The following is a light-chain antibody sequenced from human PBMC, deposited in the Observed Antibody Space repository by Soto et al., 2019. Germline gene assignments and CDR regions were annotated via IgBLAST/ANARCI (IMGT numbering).Light chain of an antibody. V-gene: IGLV2-18*02. CDR2: DVN. CDR1: SSDIGSSNG. J-gene: IGLJ1*01. CDR3: SSYTSSNTYV. Sequence: QSALTQPPSVSGSPGQSVAISCTGTSSDIGSSNGVSWYQQPPGTAPKLMIYDVNNRPSGVPDRFSGYKSGNTASLTISGLQAEDEADYYCSSYTSSNTYVFGTGTKLTVL.